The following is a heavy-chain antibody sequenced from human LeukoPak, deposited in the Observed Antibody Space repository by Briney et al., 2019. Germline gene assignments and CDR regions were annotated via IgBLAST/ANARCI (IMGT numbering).Heavy chain of an antibody. V-gene: IGHV3-15*01. D-gene: IGHD6-19*01. CDR3: TSGYSSGWYFFDY. J-gene: IGHJ4*02. Sequence: PGGSLRLSCAASGFTFSSYSMNWVRQAPGKGLEWVGRIKSKTDGGATDYAAPVKGRFTISRDDSKNTLYLQMNSLKTEDTAVYYCTSGYSSGWYFFDYWGQGTLVTVSS. CDR2: IKSKTDGGAT. CDR1: GFTFSSYS.